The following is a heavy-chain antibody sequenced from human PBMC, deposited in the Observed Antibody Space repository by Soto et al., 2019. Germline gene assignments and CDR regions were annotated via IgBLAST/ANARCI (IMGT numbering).Heavy chain of an antibody. CDR2: IWYDGSNK. J-gene: IGHJ6*02. V-gene: IGHV3-33*01. D-gene: IGHD6-13*01. CDR3: ARDFLSAGMDYHYGMYF. Sequence: AGGSLRLSCAASGFTFSSYGMHWVRQAPGKGLEWVAVIWYDGSNKYYADSVKGRFTISRDNSKNTLYLQMNSLRAEDTAVYYCARDFLSAGMDYHYGMYFWGQGSTVPVSS. CDR1: GFTFSSYG.